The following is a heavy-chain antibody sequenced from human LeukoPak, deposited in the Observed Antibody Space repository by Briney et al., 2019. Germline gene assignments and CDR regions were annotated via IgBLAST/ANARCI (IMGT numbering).Heavy chain of an antibody. CDR3: ARALSYGDYSNWFDP. CDR1: GGSISSYY. CDR2: IYYSGST. D-gene: IGHD4-17*01. J-gene: IGHJ5*02. V-gene: IGHV4-59*01. Sequence: SSETLSLTCTVSGGSISSYYWSWIRQPPGKGLEWIGYIYYSGSTNYNPSLKSRVTISVDTSKNQFSLKLSSVTAADTAVYYCARALSYGDYSNWFDPWGQGTLVTVSS.